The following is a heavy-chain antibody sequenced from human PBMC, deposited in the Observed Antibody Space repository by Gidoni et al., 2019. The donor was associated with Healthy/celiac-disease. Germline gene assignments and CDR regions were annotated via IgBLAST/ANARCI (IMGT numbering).Heavy chain of an antibody. CDR3: ARRLQWTYYYGMDV. V-gene: IGHV4-34*01. CDR1: GGSFSGYY. CDR2: INHSGST. D-gene: IGHD4-4*01. Sequence: QAQLQQWGAGLLKPSETLSLTCAVYGGSFSGYYRSWLRQPPGKGLEWIGEINHSGSTNYNPALKSRVTISVDTSKNQFSLKLSSVTAADTAVYYCARRLQWTYYYGMDVWGQGTTVTVSS. J-gene: IGHJ6*02.